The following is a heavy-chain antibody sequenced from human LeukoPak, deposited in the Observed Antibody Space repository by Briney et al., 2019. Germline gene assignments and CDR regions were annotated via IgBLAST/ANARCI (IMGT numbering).Heavy chain of an antibody. CDR2: IKQDGSEK. J-gene: IGHJ4*02. V-gene: IGHV3-7*01. Sequence: PGGSLRLSCAASGFTFSSYWVSWVRQAPGKGLEWVANIKQDGSEKYYVDSVKGRFTISRDNAKNSLYLQMNSLRAEDTAVYYCARAGIYYYGSGSYTFDYWGQGTLVTVSS. CDR1: GFTFSSYW. CDR3: ARAGIYYYGSGSYTFDY. D-gene: IGHD3-10*01.